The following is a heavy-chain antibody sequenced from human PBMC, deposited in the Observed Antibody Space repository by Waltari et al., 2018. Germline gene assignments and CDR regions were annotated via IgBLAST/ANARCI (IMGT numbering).Heavy chain of an antibody. CDR3: ARIRTWAGFYFDY. D-gene: IGHD6-19*01. J-gene: IGHJ4*02. CDR2: IKQDGSEK. V-gene: IGHV3-7*01. CDR1: GFTFSSYW. Sequence: EVQLVESGGGLVQPGGSLRLSCAASGFTFSSYWMSWVRQAPGKGLEWVANIKQDGSEKYYVDSVKGRFTISRDNAKNSLYLQMSSLRAEDTAVYYCARIRTWAGFYFDYWGQGTLVTVSS.